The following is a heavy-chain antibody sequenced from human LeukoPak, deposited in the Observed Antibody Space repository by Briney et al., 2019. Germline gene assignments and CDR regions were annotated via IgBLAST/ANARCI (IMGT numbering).Heavy chain of an antibody. Sequence: SETLSLTCAVYGGSFSGYYWSWIRQPPGEGLEWIGEIYLGGSTNYRPSLKSRVTMSLDTSKNQFSLKLSSVTAAGTAIYYCTRGPRGWPYFYGMDVWGQGTTVTVSS. CDR3: TRGPRGWPYFYGMDV. CDR2: IYLGGST. V-gene: IGHV4-34*01. J-gene: IGHJ6*02. CDR1: GGSFSGYY. D-gene: IGHD3-22*01.